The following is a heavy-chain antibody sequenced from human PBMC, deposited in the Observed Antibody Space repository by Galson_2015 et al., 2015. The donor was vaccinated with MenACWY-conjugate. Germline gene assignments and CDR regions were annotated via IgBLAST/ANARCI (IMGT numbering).Heavy chain of an antibody. D-gene: IGHD6-13*01. J-gene: IGHJ5*02. Sequence: ETLSLTCAVSGASISSGNWWSWVRQPPGKGLEWIGEIHHSGNTNYNPSLKSRVTISVDKSKNQFSLKVTSVTAADTAVFYCARDSVSRSWYMNWFDPWGQGTLVTVSS. V-gene: IGHV4-4*02. CDR3: ARDSVSRSWYMNWFDP. CDR1: GASISSGNW. CDR2: IHHSGNT.